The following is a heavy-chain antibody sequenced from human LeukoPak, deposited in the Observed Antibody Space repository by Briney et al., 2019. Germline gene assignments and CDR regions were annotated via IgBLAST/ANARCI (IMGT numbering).Heavy chain of an antibody. Sequence: SVKVSCKASGYTFTGYYMHWVRQAPGQGLEWMGGIIPIFGTTNYAQKFQGRVTINADKSTSTVYIELSSLRSEDTAVYYCARTRFPYYRLSVADYYHMDVWGKGTTVTVSS. CDR1: GYTFTGYY. CDR2: IIPIFGTT. D-gene: IGHD3-10*01. CDR3: ARTRFPYYRLSVADYYHMDV. V-gene: IGHV1-69*06. J-gene: IGHJ6*03.